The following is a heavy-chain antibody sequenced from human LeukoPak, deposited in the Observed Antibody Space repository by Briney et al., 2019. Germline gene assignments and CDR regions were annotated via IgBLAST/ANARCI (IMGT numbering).Heavy chain of an antibody. D-gene: IGHD3-10*01. J-gene: IGHJ5*02. CDR2: IYSGGST. V-gene: IGHV3-53*04. CDR3: ASFGRPPGWFYP. CDR1: GFTVSSNY. Sequence: GGSLRLSCAASGFTVSSNYMSWVRQAPRKGLEWVSVIYSGGSTYYADSVKGRFTISRHNSKNMLYLQMNSLRAEDTAVYYCASFGRPPGWFYPWGQGTLVTVSS.